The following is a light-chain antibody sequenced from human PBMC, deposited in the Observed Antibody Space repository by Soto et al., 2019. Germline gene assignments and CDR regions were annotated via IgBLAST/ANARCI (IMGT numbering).Light chain of an antibody. Sequence: QSVLTQPASVSGSPGQSITISCTGISSDIGNYNYVSWYQQHPGKAPKLIIYEVTNRPSGVSDRFSGSKSGNTASLTISGLQAEDEADYHCSSYIRSSSSWVFGGGTQLTVL. J-gene: IGLJ3*02. CDR3: SSYIRSSSSWV. CDR1: SSDIGNYNY. V-gene: IGLV2-14*01. CDR2: EVT.